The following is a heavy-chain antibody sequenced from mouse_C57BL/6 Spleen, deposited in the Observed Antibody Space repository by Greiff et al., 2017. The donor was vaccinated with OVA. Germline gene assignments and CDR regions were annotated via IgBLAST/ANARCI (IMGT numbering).Heavy chain of an antibody. CDR1: GYTFTSYW. CDR3: ARITTVVKGFAY. Sequence: QVHVKQPGAELVKPGASVKLSCKASGYTFTSYWMQWVKQRPGQGLEWIGEIDPSDSYTNYNQKFKGKATLTVDTSSSTAYMQLSSLTSEDSAVYYCARITTVVKGFAYWGQGTLVTVSA. J-gene: IGHJ3*01. D-gene: IGHD1-1*01. CDR2: IDPSDSYT. V-gene: IGHV1-50*01.